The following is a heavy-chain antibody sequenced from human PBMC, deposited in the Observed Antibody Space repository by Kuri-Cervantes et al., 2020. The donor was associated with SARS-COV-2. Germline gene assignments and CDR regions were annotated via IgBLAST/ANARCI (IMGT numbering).Heavy chain of an antibody. Sequence: GGSLRLSCAASGFTFSSYWMSWVRQAPGKGLEWVANIKQDGSEKYYVDSVKGRFTVSRDNAKKSLFLQMNSLRAEDTAVYYCARMHFEGWYFDLWGRGTLVTVSS. CDR1: GFTFSSYW. CDR3: ARMHFEGWYFDL. D-gene: IGHD3-3*02. CDR2: IKQDGSEK. J-gene: IGHJ2*01. V-gene: IGHV3-7*01.